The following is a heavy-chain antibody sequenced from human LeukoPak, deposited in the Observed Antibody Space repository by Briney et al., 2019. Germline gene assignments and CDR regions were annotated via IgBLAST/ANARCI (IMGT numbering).Heavy chain of an antibody. CDR3: AKDGGTSGYYAGFVDY. CDR1: GFTFSTYA. Sequence: GGSLRLSCAASGFTFSTYAMHWVRQAPGKGVEWVAVISYDVTDKYYVDSVKGRFTISRDNSESTLYLQMDSLRAEDTAVYYCAKDGGTSGYYAGFVDYWGQGTMVTVSS. J-gene: IGHJ4*02. V-gene: IGHV3-30*18. D-gene: IGHD3-22*01. CDR2: ISYDVTDK.